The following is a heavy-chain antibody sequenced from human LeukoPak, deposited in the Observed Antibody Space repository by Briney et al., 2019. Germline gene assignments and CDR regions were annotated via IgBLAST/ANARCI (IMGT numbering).Heavy chain of an antibody. CDR1: GGPISSSSYY. J-gene: IGHJ4*02. CDR3: ARSRYSSSWYYDY. V-gene: IGHV4-39*01. CDR2: IYYSGST. D-gene: IGHD6-13*01. Sequence: PSETLSLTCTVSGGPISSSSYYWGWIRQPPGKGLEWIGSIYYSGSTYYNPSLKSRVTISVDTSKNQFSLKLSSVTAADTAVYYCARSRYSSSWYYDYWGQGTLVTVSS.